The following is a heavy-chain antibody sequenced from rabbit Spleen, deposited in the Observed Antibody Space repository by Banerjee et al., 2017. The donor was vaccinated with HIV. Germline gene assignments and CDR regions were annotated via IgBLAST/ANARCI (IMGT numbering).Heavy chain of an antibody. D-gene: IGHD1-1*01. Sequence: QEQLVESGGGLVQPGGSLKLSCKASGFDFSSYGVSWVRQGPGKGLEWIGYIDLLFGTTYYANWVNGRFTISRENNQNTVSLQMNSLTAADTATYFCVRGASGSGYYSLWGPGTLVTVS. V-gene: IGHV1S47*01. CDR3: VRGASGSGYYSL. CDR2: IDLLFGTT. J-gene: IGHJ4*01. CDR1: GFDFSSYG.